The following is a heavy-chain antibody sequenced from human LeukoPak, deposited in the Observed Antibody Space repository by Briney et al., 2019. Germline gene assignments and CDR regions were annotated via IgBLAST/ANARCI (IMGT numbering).Heavy chain of an antibody. J-gene: IGHJ2*01. D-gene: IGHD2/OR15-2a*01. CDR2: IIPIFGTA. CDR1: GGTFSNNA. CDR3: ARGDREYWGHWYFDL. Sequence: SVKVSCKASGGTFSNNAITWVRQAPGQGLEWMGRIIPIFGTANYAQKFQGRVTISTDESTSTAYMELSSLRYEDTAVYYCARGDREYWGHWYFDLWGRGTLVTVSS. V-gene: IGHV1-69*05.